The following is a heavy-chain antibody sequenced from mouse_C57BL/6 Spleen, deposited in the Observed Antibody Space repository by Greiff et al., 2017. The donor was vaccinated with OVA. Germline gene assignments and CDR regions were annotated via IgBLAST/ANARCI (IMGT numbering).Heavy chain of an antibody. CDR1: GFSLSTFGMG. Sequence: QVTLKVCGPGILQPSQTLSLTCSFSGFSLSTFGMGVGWIRQPSGKGLEWLAHIWWDDDKYYNPALKSRLTISKDTSKNQVFLKIANVDTADTATYYCARNYYGSSDVHWYFDVWGTGTTVTVSS. D-gene: IGHD1-1*01. J-gene: IGHJ1*03. V-gene: IGHV8-8*01. CDR2: IWWDDDK. CDR3: ARNYYGSSDVHWYFDV.